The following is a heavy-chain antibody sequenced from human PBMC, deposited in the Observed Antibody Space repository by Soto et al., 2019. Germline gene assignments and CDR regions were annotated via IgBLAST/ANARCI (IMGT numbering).Heavy chain of an antibody. V-gene: IGHV3-23*01. Sequence: LRLSCAASGFTFDNYAMNWVRQAPGKGLEWVAHISGSGGATKYADSVKGRFSISKDNSKNTLYLQMNSLRAEDTAVYYCARDAGKRFLEWLTPQYYYYGRDVWGQGTTVTVS. CDR1: GFTFDNYA. CDR2: ISGSGGAT. D-gene: IGHD3-3*01. CDR3: ARDAGKRFLEWLTPQYYYYGRDV. J-gene: IGHJ6*02.